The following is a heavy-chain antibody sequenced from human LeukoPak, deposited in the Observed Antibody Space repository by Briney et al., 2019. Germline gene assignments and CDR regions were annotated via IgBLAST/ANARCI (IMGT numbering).Heavy chain of an antibody. J-gene: IGHJ3*02. CDR2: IYYSGST. Sequence: SETLSLTCTVSGDSISSYYWSWIRQPSGKGLEWRGYIYYSGSTNYSPSLNSRVTISADTSKNQFSLKLSSVTAADTAVYYCARGVVVAAPRGFAFDIWGQGTMVTVSS. V-gene: IGHV4-59*01. D-gene: IGHD2-15*01. CDR3: ARGVVVAAPRGFAFDI. CDR1: GDSISSYY.